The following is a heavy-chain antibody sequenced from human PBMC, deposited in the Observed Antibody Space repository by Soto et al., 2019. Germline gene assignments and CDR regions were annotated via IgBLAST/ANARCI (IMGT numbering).Heavy chain of an antibody. CDR3: VKDLRDSSLERLPGLNYHYYYGMDV. J-gene: IGHJ6*02. CDR2: ISSNGGST. Sequence: GGSLRLSYSASGFTFSSYAMHWFRQAPWKGLEYVSSISSNGGSTYYADSVKGRFTISRDNSKNTLYLQMSSLRAEDTAVYYCVKDLRDSSLERLPGLNYHYYYGMDVWGQGTTVTVSS. V-gene: IGHV3-64D*06. D-gene: IGHD1-1*01. CDR1: GFTFSSYA.